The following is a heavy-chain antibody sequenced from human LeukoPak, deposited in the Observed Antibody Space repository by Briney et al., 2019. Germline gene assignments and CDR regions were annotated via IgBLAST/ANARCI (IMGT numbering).Heavy chain of an antibody. V-gene: IGHV3-21*04. Sequence: GGSLRLSCAASGFTFSSYSMNWVRQAPGKGLEWVSSISGSGGSTYYADSVKGRFTISRDNAKNSLYLQMNSLRAEDTAVYYCARVILSPPNNWFDPWGQGTLVTVSS. CDR3: ARVILSPPNNWFDP. CDR1: GFTFSSYS. CDR2: ISGSGGST. D-gene: IGHD2-21*01. J-gene: IGHJ5*02.